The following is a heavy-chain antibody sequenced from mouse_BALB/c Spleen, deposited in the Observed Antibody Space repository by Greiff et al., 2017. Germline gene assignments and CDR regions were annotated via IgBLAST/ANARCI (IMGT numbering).Heavy chain of an antibody. CDR2: ISCYNGDT. CDR3: GRGDYAGWFAY. CDR1: GYSFTGYY. D-gene: IGHD2-4*01. V-gene: IGHV1-37*01. J-gene: IGHJ3*01. Sequence: VQLQQSGPELVKTGASVKISCKASGYSFTGYYMHWVKQSHGKSLEWIGYISCYNGDTFYNQKFKGTATLTVDKSSSTAHMELLSLTSEDSAVYYCGRGDYAGWFAYWGQGTLVTVSA.